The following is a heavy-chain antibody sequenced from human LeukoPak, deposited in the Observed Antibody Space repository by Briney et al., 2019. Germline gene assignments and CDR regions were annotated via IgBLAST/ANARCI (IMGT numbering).Heavy chain of an antibody. CDR2: ISGSGAST. J-gene: IGHJ4*02. D-gene: IGHD1-26*01. Sequence: GGSLRLSCAASGFTFSSYAMSWVRQAPGKGLEWVSGISGSGASTYYADSVKGRFTISRDDSRNTLYLQMNSLRGDDTAVYYCAKDVGKWESLHFFDYWGQGTLVTVSS. CDR1: GFTFSSYA. CDR3: AKDVGKWESLHFFDY. V-gene: IGHV3-23*01.